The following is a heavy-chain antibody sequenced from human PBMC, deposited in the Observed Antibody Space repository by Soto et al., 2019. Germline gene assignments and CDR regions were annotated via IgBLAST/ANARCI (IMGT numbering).Heavy chain of an antibody. D-gene: IGHD7-27*01. J-gene: IGHJ5*02. Sequence: ASVKVSCKASGYTFTSYDINWVRQATGQGLEWMGWISPNSGNTGYAQKFQGRVTMTRNTSISTAYMELSSLRSEDTAVYYCARGPMRPTGEPNGCDPGGQGTRFTVS. CDR2: ISPNSGNT. V-gene: IGHV1-8*01. CDR1: GYTFTSYD. CDR3: ARGPMRPTGEPNGCDP.